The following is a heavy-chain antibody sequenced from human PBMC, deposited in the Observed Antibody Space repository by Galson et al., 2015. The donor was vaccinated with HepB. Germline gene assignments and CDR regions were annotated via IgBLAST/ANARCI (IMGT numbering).Heavy chain of an antibody. J-gene: IGHJ5*02. CDR2: IYSGGST. D-gene: IGHD4-11*01. Sequence: SLRLSCAASGFTVSTNYMSWVHQAPGKGLEWVSVIYSGGSTYYADSVKGRFIISRDNSKNTLYLQMNSLRAEDTAVYYCAREGGGYSSHNWFDPWGQGTLVTVSS. CDR3: AREGGGYSSHNWFDP. CDR1: GFTVSTNY. V-gene: IGHV3-66*01.